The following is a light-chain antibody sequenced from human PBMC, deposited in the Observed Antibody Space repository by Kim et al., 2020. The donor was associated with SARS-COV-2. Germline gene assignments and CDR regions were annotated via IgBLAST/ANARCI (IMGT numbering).Light chain of an antibody. CDR3: QQYTSNPLT. CDR1: QSIGEW. J-gene: IGKJ4*01. V-gene: IGKV1-5*03. CDR2: KAS. Sequence: DIQMTQSPSTLSASVGDRVTITCRASQSIGEWLAWYQQKPGKAPKLLIQKASSLESGGPSRFSGSGSGTEFTLTISSLLPDDIATYYCQQYTSNPLTFGGGTKVDIK.